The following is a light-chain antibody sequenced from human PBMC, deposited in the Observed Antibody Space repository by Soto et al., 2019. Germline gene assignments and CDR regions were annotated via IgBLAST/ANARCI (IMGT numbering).Light chain of an antibody. Sequence: EIVLTQSPGTLSLSPRERATLSCRASQRISSRNLAWYQQKPGQAPRLLIYNTSSRATGIPDRFSGSGSVTDFTRTINRLEPEDFAVYYCQQYSDLPYTFGQGTKLEVK. CDR2: NTS. CDR1: QRISSRN. CDR3: QQYSDLPYT. J-gene: IGKJ2*01. V-gene: IGKV3-20*01.